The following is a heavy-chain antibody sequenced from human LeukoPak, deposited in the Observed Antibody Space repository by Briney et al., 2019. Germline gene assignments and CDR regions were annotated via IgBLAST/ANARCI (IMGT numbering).Heavy chain of an antibody. D-gene: IGHD3-9*01. CDR2: FDPEDGET. V-gene: IGHV1-24*01. CDR1: GYTLTELS. Sequence: ASVTVSCKVSGYTLTELSMHWVRLAPGKGLEWMGGFDPEDGETIYAQNFQGRVTMTEDTSTDTAYLELSSLRSEDTAVYYCATDIDYFDWLLLDYWGQGTLVTVSS. CDR3: ATDIDYFDWLLLDY. J-gene: IGHJ4*02.